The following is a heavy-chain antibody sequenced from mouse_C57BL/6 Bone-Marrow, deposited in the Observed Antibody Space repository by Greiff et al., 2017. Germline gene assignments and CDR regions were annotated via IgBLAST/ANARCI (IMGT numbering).Heavy chain of an antibody. V-gene: IGHV14-4*01. D-gene: IGHD6-5*01. J-gene: IGHJ4*01. CDR2: IDPENGDT. CDR1: GFNIKDDY. Sequence: VQLKQSGAELVRPGASVKLSCTASGFNIKDDYMHWVKQRPEQGLEWIGWIDPENGDTEYASKFQGKATITADTSSNTAYLQLSSLTSEDTAVYYCTTPIYYAMDYWGQGTSVTVSS. CDR3: TTPIYYAMDY.